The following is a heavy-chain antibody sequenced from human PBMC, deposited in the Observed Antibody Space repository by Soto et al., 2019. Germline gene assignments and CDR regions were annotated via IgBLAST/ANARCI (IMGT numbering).Heavy chain of an antibody. J-gene: IGHJ4*02. V-gene: IGHV3-23*01. CDR2: ISGSGGST. CDR3: AKVWGAVRFGYYDY. D-gene: IGHD3-10*01. Sequence: SGGSLRLSCAASGLPFSSYAMSWVRQAPGKGLEWVSAISGSGGSTYYADSVKGRFTISRDNSKNTLYLQMNSLRAEDTAVYYCAKVWGAVRFGYYDYWGQGTLVTVS. CDR1: GLPFSSYA.